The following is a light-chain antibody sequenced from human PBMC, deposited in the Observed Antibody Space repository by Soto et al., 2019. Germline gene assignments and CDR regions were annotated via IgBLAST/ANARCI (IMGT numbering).Light chain of an antibody. J-gene: IGLJ3*02. CDR1: SSNIGSNY. CDR3: AAWDDSLSGVV. CDR2: RNN. Sequence: QSVLTQPPSASGTPGQRVTIPCSGSSSNIGSNYVYWYQQLPGTAPKLLIYRNNQRPSGVPDRFSGSKSGTSASLAIIGLRSDDEANYYCAAWDDSLSGVVFGGGTKLTVL. V-gene: IGLV1-47*01.